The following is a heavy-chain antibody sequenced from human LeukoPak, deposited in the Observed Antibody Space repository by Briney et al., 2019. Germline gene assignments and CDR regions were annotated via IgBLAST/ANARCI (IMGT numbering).Heavy chain of an antibody. D-gene: IGHD6-19*01. Sequence: VASVKVSCKASGGTFSSYAIHWVRQAPGQGLEWMGEIIPISGTPKYAQKFQGRVTITADESTSTVYMELSSLRSGDTAVYYCARDLDSSGWFDYWGQGTLVTVSS. J-gene: IGHJ4*02. CDR1: GGTFSSYA. CDR2: IIPISGTP. CDR3: ARDLDSSGWFDY. V-gene: IGHV1-69*13.